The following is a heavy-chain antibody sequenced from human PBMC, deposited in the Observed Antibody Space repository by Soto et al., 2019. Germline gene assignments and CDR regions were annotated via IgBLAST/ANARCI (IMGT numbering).Heavy chain of an antibody. D-gene: IGHD2-21*01. Sequence: QLVASGGDLVQPGGSLRLSCEASGFSMSGYSMCWVRQSAGKGLEWLAYITVVTGNTRYADSVKGRFTISADRGRNSVFLQLNSLRDEDTAVYYCVRDRDLGGDMAHGDFWGQGTRVTVSS. CDR3: VRDRDLGGDMAHGDF. CDR1: GFSMSGYS. V-gene: IGHV3-48*02. J-gene: IGHJ4*01. CDR2: ITVVTGNT.